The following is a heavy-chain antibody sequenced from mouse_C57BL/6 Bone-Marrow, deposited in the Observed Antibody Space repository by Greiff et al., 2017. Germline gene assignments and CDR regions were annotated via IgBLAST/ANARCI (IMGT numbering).Heavy chain of an antibody. D-gene: IGHD1-1*01. CDR1: GYAFSSSW. J-gene: IGHJ1*03. Sequence: VQLQQSGPELVKPGASVKISCKASGYAFSSSWMNWVKQRPGKGLEWIGRIYPGDGDTNYNGKFKGKATLTADKSSSTAYMQLSSLTSEDSAVYFCARGGITTVVATGYFDVWGTGTTVTVSS. CDR2: IYPGDGDT. CDR3: ARGGITTVVATGYFDV. V-gene: IGHV1-82*01.